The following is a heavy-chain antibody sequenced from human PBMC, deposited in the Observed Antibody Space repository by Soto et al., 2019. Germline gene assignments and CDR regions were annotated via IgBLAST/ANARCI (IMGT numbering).Heavy chain of an antibody. J-gene: IGHJ3*01. D-gene: IGHD1-26*01. CDR3: AGGQWGAFDP. Sequence: DVQLVESGGGSVQPGGSLSLSCAATGFTFSYYWMHWVRQAPGKGLVWVSRIHSDGSSTTDADSVKGRFTISRDNAKNTRYLQMNCLRAKDTAVYYGAGGQWGAFDPWGQEPMVTVAS. CDR1: GFTFSYYW. V-gene: IGHV3-74*01. CDR2: IHSDGSST.